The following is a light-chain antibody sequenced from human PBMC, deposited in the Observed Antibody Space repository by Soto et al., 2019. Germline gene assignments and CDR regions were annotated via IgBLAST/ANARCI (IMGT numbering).Light chain of an antibody. J-gene: IGKJ1*01. CDR1: QSVSSD. V-gene: IGKV3-11*01. Sequence: EIVLTQSPDTLSLSPGERATLSCRASQSVSSDLAWYQQKPGQAPRLLIYDASNRATGIPARFSGSGSGTDFTLTISSLEPEDFAAYYCQQRSNWPRTFGQGTKVDIK. CDR3: QQRSNWPRT. CDR2: DAS.